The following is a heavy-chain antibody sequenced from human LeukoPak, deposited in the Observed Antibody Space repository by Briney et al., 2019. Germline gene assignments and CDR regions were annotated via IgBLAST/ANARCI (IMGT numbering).Heavy chain of an antibody. V-gene: IGHV4-30-4*01. CDR3: ARDRREYYDLRHAFDI. D-gene: IGHD3-16*01. CDR2: IQYSGST. Sequence: SQTLSLTCTVSGGSISSGDYYWSWIRQPPGKGLEWIGYIQYSGSTYYNPSLMSRVTISVDTSKNQFSLKLSSVTAADTAVYYCARDRREYYDLRHAFDIWGQGTMVTVSS. CDR1: GGSISSGDYY. J-gene: IGHJ3*02.